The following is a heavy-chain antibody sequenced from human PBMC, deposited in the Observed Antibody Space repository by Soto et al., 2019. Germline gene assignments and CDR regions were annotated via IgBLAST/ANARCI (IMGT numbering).Heavy chain of an antibody. Sequence: SVKVSCKASGGTFNNYPITWVRQAPGEGLEWMGGSIPIFGTANYAQNFQGRVTISVDESTSTAYMELSSLRSEDTAVYYCARGRGYSGDDHYYYFDMDVWGQGTTVTVSS. CDR1: GGTFNNYP. D-gene: IGHD5-12*01. V-gene: IGHV1-69*13. CDR2: SIPIFGTA. J-gene: IGHJ6*02. CDR3: ARGRGYSGDDHYYYFDMDV.